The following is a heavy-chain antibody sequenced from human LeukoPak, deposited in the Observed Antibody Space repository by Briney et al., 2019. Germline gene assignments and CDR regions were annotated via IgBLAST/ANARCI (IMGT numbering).Heavy chain of an antibody. CDR1: GGSISSSNYF. Sequence: SETLSLTCSVSGGSISSSNYFWGWIRQPPGQGLEWIGSIFYSGSTYYNPSLKGRVTISADTSKNQFSLKLSSVTATDTAVYYCASVDYNWNYLHFWGQGTLVTVSS. CDR2: IFYSGST. V-gene: IGHV4-39*01. CDR3: ASVDYNWNYLHF. D-gene: IGHD1-20*01. J-gene: IGHJ4*02.